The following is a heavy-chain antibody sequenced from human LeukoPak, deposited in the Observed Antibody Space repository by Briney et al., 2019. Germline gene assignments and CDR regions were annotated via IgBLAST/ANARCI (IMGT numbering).Heavy chain of an antibody. D-gene: IGHD4-17*01. V-gene: IGHV3-15*01. J-gene: IGHJ4*02. CDR2: IKSKTDGGTT. Sequence: PGGSLRLSCAASGFTFSNAWMSWVRQAPGKGLEWVGRIKSKTDGGTTDYAEPVKGRFTISRDDSKKTLYLQMNSLKTEDTALYYCAAVSVDYGDSSFDSWGQGTLVTVSS. CDR1: GFTFSNAW. CDR3: AAVSVDYGDSSFDS.